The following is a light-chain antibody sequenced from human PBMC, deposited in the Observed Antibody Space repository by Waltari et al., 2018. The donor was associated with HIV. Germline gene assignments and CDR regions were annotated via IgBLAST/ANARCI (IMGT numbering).Light chain of an antibody. CDR1: QSMRSW. CDR3: PQDNSFPRT. V-gene: IGKV1-12*01. Sequence: DVQMTQSPSFVSAPVGDIVIITCRASQSMRSWLAWYQQKPGQHPKLLIYVASTLQSGVPPRFSGTGSGTDFSLTISSLQPEDFATYYCPQDNSFPRTFGQGTKVEIK. CDR2: VAS. J-gene: IGKJ1*01.